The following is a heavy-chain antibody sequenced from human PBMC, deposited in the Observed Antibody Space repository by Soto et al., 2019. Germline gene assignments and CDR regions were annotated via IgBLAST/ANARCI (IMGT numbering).Heavy chain of an antibody. CDR2: INPSGGST. D-gene: IGHD2-8*01. CDR3: ARSLDGALMVYAIPISYYYGMDV. CDR1: GYTFTSYY. Sequence: GASVKVSCKASGYTFTSYYMHWVRQAPGQGLEWMGIINPSGGSTSYAQKFQGRVTMTRDTSTSTAYMELSSLRSEDTAVYYCARSLDGALMVYAIPISYYYGMDVWGQGTTVTVSS. J-gene: IGHJ6*02. V-gene: IGHV1-46*01.